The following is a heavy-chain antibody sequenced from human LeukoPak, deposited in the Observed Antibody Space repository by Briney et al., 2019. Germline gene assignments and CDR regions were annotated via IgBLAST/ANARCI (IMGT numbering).Heavy chain of an antibody. CDR3: ARGIAAAFDY. J-gene: IGHJ4*02. Sequence: SQTLSLTCTVSGGSISSGSYYWSWIRQPAGTGLEWIGRIYTSGSTNYNPSLKSRVTISVDTSKNQFPLKLSSVTAADTAVYYCARGIAAAFDYWGQGTLVTVSS. CDR2: IYTSGST. D-gene: IGHD6-13*01. V-gene: IGHV4-61*02. CDR1: GGSISSGSYY.